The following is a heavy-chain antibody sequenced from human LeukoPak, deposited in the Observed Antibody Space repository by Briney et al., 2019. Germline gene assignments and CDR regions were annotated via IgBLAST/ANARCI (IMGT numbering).Heavy chain of an antibody. CDR1: GGSFSGYY. J-gene: IGHJ4*02. CDR3: AREYYYDSSGYYYFDY. Sequence: SETLSLTCAVYGGSFSGYYWSWIRQPPGKGLEWIGEINHSGSTNYNPSLKSRVTISVDTSKNQFSLKLSSVTAADTAVYYCAREYYYDSSGYYYFDYWGQGTLVTVSS. CDR2: INHSGST. V-gene: IGHV4-34*01. D-gene: IGHD3-22*01.